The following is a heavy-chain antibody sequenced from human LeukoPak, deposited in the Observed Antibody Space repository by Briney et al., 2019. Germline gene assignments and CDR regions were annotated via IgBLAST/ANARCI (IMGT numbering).Heavy chain of an antibody. CDR3: AKELTIVVVPAAEKALDY. Sequence: PGGSLRLSCAASGFTFSSYGMHWVRQAPGKGLEWVAFIRCDGSNKYYADSVKGRFTISRDNSKNTLYLQMNSLRTEDTAVYYCAKELTIVVVPAAEKALDYWGQGTLVTVSS. V-gene: IGHV3-30*02. D-gene: IGHD2-2*01. J-gene: IGHJ4*02. CDR2: IRCDGSNK. CDR1: GFTFSSYG.